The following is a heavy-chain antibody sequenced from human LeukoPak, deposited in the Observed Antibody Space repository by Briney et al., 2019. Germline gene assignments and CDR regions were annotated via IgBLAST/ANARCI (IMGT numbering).Heavy chain of an antibody. CDR2: IKQDGSEK. V-gene: IGHV3-7*01. CDR1: GFTFSSYW. D-gene: IGHD5-18*01. Sequence: GGSLRLSCAASGFTFSSYWMSWVRQAPGKGLEWVANIKQDGSEKYYVDSVKGRFTISRDNAKDSLYLQMNFLRAEDTAVYYCARDSPERGYSYGPLDNYFDYWGQGTLVTVSS. CDR3: ARDSPERGYSYGPLDNYFDY. J-gene: IGHJ4*02.